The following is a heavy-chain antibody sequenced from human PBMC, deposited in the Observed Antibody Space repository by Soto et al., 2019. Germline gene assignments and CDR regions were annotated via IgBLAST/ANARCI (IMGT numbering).Heavy chain of an antibody. V-gene: IGHV3-21*04. D-gene: IGHD3-16*01. J-gene: IGHJ4*02. Sequence: GGSLRLSCAASGFTFSSYSMNWVRQAPGKKLEWVSAISSSGSYIYYADSVKGRFTISRDNSKNTLYLQMNSLRAEDTAVYYCAKDRDYAYPFSFDYWGQGTLVTVSS. CDR3: AKDRDYAYPFSFDY. CDR1: GFTFSSYS. CDR2: ISSSGSYI.